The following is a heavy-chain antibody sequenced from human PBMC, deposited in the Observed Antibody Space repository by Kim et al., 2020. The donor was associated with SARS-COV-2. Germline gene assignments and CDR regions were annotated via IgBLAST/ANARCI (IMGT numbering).Heavy chain of an antibody. CDR1: GGSISSSSYY. J-gene: IGHJ4*02. Sequence: SETLSLTCTVSGGSISSSSYYWGWIRQPPGKGLEWIGSIYYSGSTYYNPSLKSRVTISVDTSKNQFSLKLSSVTAADTAVYYCASIAAAGTRGRGFDYWGQGTLVTVSS. CDR3: ASIAAAGTRGRGFDY. CDR2: IYYSGST. V-gene: IGHV4-39*01. D-gene: IGHD6-13*01.